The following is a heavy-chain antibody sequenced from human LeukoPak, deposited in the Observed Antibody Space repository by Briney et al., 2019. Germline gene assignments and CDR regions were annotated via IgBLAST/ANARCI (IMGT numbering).Heavy chain of an antibody. V-gene: IGHV3-11*04. J-gene: IGHJ6*04. CDR3: AELGITMIGGV. CDR2: ISSSGSTI. CDR1: GFTFSDYY. Sequence: GGSLRLSCAASGFTFSDYYVSWIRPAPGKGLEWVSYISSSGSTIYYADSVKGRFTIPRDNAKNSLYLQMNSLRAEDTAVYYCAELGITMIGGVWGKGTTVTISS. D-gene: IGHD3-10*02.